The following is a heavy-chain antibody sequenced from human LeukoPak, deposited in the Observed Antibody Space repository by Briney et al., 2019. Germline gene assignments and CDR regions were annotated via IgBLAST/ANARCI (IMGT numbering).Heavy chain of an antibody. CDR1: GLTLINHG. V-gene: IGHV3-23*01. CDR2: ISDSGGST. CDR3: AKRGVVIRVILVGFHKEAYYFES. Sequence: GGSLRLSCAVSGLTLINHGMSWVRQAPGKGLEWVAGISDSGGSTKYADSVKGRFTIARDNRNNTMYLQMNSLRAEDTAVYFCAKRGVVIRVILVGFHKEAYYFESWGQGALVTVSS. D-gene: IGHD3/OR15-3a*01. J-gene: IGHJ4*02.